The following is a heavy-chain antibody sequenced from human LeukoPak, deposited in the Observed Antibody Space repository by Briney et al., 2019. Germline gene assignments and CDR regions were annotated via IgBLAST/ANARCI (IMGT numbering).Heavy chain of an antibody. CDR2: ISYDGSNK. CDR1: GFTFSSYA. D-gene: IGHD3-16*01. J-gene: IGHJ5*02. Sequence: PGRPLRLSCAASGFTFSSYAMHWVRQAPGKGLEWVAVISYDGSNKYYADSVKGRFTISRDNAKDTLYLQMNSLRPEDTAVYYCGRDLGGRGGAWGQGTLVTVSS. V-gene: IGHV3-30-3*01. CDR3: GRDLGGRGGA.